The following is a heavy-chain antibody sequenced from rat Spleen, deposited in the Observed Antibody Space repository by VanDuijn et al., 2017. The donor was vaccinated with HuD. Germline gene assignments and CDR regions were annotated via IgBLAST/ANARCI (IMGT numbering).Heavy chain of an antibody. V-gene: IGHV5-25*01. D-gene: IGHD1-6*01. J-gene: IGHJ3*01. CDR1: GFTFSNYY. CDR3: ARHALMYTTDPFTY. CDR2: ITNSGGST. Sequence: EVQLVESGGGLVQPGRSLKLSCAASGFTFSNYYMAWVRQAPTKGLEWVASITNSGGSTYYRDSVKGRFTISRDNAKSTLYLQMDSLRSEDSATYYCARHALMYTTDPFTYWGQGTLVTVSS.